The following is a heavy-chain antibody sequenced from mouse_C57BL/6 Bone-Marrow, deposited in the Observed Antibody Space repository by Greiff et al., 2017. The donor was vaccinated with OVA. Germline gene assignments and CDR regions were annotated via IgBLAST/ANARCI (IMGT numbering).Heavy chain of an antibody. D-gene: IGHD2-4*01. CDR2: IDPSDSYT. V-gene: IGHV1-50*01. Sequence: QVQLQQPGAELVKPGASVKLSCKASGYTFTSYWMQWVEQRPGQGLEWIGEIDPSDSYTNYNQKFKGKATLTVDTSSSTAYMQRSILTSEDSAVYYCARSNYDYDGPYAMDYWGQGTSVTVSS. CDR1: GYTFTSYW. J-gene: IGHJ4*01. CDR3: ARSNYDYDGPYAMDY.